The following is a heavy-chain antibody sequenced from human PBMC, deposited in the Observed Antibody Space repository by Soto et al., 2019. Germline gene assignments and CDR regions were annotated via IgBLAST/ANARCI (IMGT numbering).Heavy chain of an antibody. CDR2: ISVYNGNT. CDR1: GYTFTSYG. Sequence: GASVKVSCKASGYTFTSYGISWVRQAPGQGLEWMGWISVYNGNTNYAQKLQGRVTMTTDTSTSTAYMELRSPRSDDTAVYYCARDRDCSSTSCYTDYYFDYWGQGTLVTVSS. J-gene: IGHJ4*02. V-gene: IGHV1-18*04. D-gene: IGHD2-2*02. CDR3: ARDRDCSSTSCYTDYYFDY.